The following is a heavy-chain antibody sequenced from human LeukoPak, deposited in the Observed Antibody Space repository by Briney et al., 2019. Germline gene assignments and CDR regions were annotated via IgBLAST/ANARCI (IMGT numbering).Heavy chain of an antibody. V-gene: IGHV1-2*02. CDR3: ARARFLEWLLPSYYGMGV. CDR1: GYTFTGYY. CDR2: INPNSGGT. J-gene: IGHJ6*02. Sequence: ASVKVSCKASGYTFTGYYMHWVRQAPGQGLEWMGWINPNSGGTNYAQKFQGRVTMTRDTSISTAYMELSRLRSDDTAVYYCARARFLEWLLPSYYGMGVWGQGTTVTVSS. D-gene: IGHD3-3*01.